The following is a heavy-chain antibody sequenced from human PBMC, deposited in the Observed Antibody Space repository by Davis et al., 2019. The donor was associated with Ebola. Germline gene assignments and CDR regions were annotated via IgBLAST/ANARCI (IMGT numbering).Heavy chain of an antibody. CDR1: SDSISSSPYY. CDR3: ARQSGYNPFDY. Sequence: SETLSLTCTVSSDSISSSPYYWGWIRQPPGKGLEWIGSIYYSGSAYYNSSLKSRVTISVDTSKNQFSLKLISVTAADTAVYYCARQSGYNPFDYWGQGTLVTVSS. CDR2: IYYSGSA. V-gene: IGHV4-39*01. J-gene: IGHJ4*02. D-gene: IGHD3-22*01.